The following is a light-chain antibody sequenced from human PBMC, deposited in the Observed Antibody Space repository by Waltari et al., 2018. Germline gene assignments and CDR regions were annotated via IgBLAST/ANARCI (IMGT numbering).Light chain of an antibody. Sequence: QSVLAQPPSVSGAPGQRVTISCTGSSSNIGAGYDVHWYQQLPGTAPKPPTDCNHNRPSGVPDRFSGSKSGTSASLAMTGLQAEDEASYYCQSYDTNLVVFGGGTKLTVL. CDR3: QSYDTNLVV. CDR2: CNH. CDR1: SSNIGAGYD. V-gene: IGLV1-40*01. J-gene: IGLJ2*01.